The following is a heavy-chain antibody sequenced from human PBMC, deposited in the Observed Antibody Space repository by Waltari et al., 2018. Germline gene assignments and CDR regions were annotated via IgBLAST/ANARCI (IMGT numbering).Heavy chain of an antibody. J-gene: IGHJ6*02. Sequence: EVQMLESGGGLVQPGGSLRLSCAASGFTFDNYAMNWVRQAPGKGLEWVSAISTSGGTTHYADSVKGRFTISRDNSKNTLYLQMNSLRAEDTAIYYCAKDIRSNLYYYCGMDVWGQGTPVTVSS. CDR3: AKDIRSNLYYYCGMDV. CDR2: ISTSGGTT. CDR1: GFTFDNYA. D-gene: IGHD4-4*01. V-gene: IGHV3-23*01.